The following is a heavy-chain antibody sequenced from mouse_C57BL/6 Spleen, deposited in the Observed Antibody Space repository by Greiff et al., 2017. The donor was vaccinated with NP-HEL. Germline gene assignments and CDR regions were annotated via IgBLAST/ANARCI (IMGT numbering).Heavy chain of an antibody. CDR3: ALYYSNFYFDY. Sequence: VKLQESGAELVKPGASVKISCKASGYAFSSYWMNWVKQRPGKGLEWIGQIYPGDGDTNYNGKFKGKATLTADKSSSTAYMQLSSLTSEDSAVYFCALYYSNFYFDYWGQGTTLTVSS. CDR1: GYAFSSYW. J-gene: IGHJ2*01. CDR2: IYPGDGDT. V-gene: IGHV1-80*01. D-gene: IGHD2-5*01.